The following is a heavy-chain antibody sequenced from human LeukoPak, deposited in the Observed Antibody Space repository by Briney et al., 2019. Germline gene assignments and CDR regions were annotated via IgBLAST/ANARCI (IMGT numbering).Heavy chain of an antibody. CDR2: INHSGST. V-gene: IGHV4-34*01. CDR1: GRSFSGYY. Sequence: SETLSLTCAVYGRSFSGYYWSWIRQPPGKGLEWIGEINHSGSTNYNPSLKSRLSISIDTSKNHFTLRLSSVTAADTAVYYCARGLPIISMLRGVKPSVMFDSWGQGTLVTVSS. CDR3: ARGLPIISMLRGVKPSVMFDS. J-gene: IGHJ5*01. D-gene: IGHD3-10*01.